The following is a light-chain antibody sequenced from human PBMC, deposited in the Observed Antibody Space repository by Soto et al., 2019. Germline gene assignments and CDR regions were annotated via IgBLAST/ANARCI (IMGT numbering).Light chain of an antibody. CDR1: QSISSY. CDR2: AAS. V-gene: IGKV1-39*01. J-gene: IGKJ5*01. CDR3: QQSCSAPRVD. Sequence: LQLSKSPSSLSASVGDRVTITCRASQSISSYLNWYQQKPGKAPKLLIYAASSLQSGVPSRFSGSGSGTDFTLNISSLQSEDFATYSCQQSCSAPRVDFGQGTRLEIK.